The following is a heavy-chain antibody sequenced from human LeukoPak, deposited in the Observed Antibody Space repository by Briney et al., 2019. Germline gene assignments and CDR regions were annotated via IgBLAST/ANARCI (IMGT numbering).Heavy chain of an antibody. CDR2: ISYDGSNK. Sequence: GRSLRLSCAASGFTFSSYGMHWVRQAPGKGLEWVAVISYDGSNKYYADSVKGRFTISRDNSKNTLYLQMNSLRAEDTAVYYCAKDVQRWLQLRGWFDPWGQETLVTVSS. CDR3: AKDVQRWLQLRGWFDP. D-gene: IGHD5-24*01. J-gene: IGHJ5*02. CDR1: GFTFSSYG. V-gene: IGHV3-30*18.